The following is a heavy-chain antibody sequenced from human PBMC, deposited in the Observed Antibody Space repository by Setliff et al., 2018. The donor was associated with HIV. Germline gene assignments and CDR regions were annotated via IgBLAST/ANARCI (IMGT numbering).Heavy chain of an antibody. CDR3: ARSKKRGDYYYYYYYMDV. CDR1: GGSISSGGYY. Sequence: ASETLSLTCTVSGGSISSGGYYWSWIRQHPGKGLEWIGYIYYSGSTYYNPSLKSRVTISVDTSKNQFSLKLSSVTAADTAVYYCARSKKRGDYYYYYYYMDVWGKGTTVTSP. J-gene: IGHJ6*03. V-gene: IGHV4-31*03. D-gene: IGHD3-16*01. CDR2: IYYSGST.